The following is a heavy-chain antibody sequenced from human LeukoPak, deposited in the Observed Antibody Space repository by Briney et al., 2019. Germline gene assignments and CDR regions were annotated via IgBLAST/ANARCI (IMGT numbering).Heavy chain of an antibody. CDR2: ISYDGSNK. CDR1: GFIFSSYG. D-gene: IGHD2-15*01. CDR3: AKATGGSEGPYGLDV. V-gene: IGHV3-30*18. Sequence: PGRSLRLSCAASGFIFSSYGMHWVRQAPGKGLEWVAVISYDGSNKYYADSVKGRFTISRDNSKNTLYLQMNSLRADDTAVYYCAKATGGSEGPYGLDVWGQGTTVTVSS. J-gene: IGHJ6*02.